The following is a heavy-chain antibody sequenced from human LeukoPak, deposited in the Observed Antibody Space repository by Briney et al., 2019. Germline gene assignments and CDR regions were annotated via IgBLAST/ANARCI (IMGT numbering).Heavy chain of an antibody. V-gene: IGHV3-74*01. CDR2: INSDGSST. J-gene: IGHJ3*02. CDR1: GFTFSSYW. CDR3: ARGGTLSRYAFDI. D-gene: IGHD1-26*01. Sequence: GGSLRLSCAASGFTFSSYWMHWVRQAPGKGLVWVSRINSDGSSTSYADSVKGRFTISRDNAKNTLYLQMNSLRAEDTAVYYCARGGTLSRYAFDIWGQGTMVTVSS.